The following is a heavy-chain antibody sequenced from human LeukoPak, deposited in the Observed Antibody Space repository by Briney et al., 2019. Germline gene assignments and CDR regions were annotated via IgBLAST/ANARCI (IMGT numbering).Heavy chain of an antibody. CDR2: IRYDGNNK. V-gene: IGHV3-30*02. J-gene: IGHJ4*02. CDR1: GFTFSSYG. Sequence: GGSLRLSCAASGFTFSSYGLHWVRQAPGRGLEWVAFIRYDGNNKYYADSVKGRFTISRDNSKNTLYLQMNRLRTEDTAVYYCAKGTVGAYEIDYWGQGTLVTVSS. CDR3: AKGTVGAYEIDY. D-gene: IGHD1-26*01.